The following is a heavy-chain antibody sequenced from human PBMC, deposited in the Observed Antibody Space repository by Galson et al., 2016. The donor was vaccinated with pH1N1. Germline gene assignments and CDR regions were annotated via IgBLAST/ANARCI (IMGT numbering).Heavy chain of an antibody. CDR2: IWYDGSNK. Sequence: SLRLSCAAFGFTFSSYGMHWVRQAPGKGLEWVAVIWYDGSNKYYADSVKGRFTISRDNSKNTLYLQMNSLRAEDTAVYYCARAEYYGSVSYIVRYFGMDGGGQGTTVTVSS. CDR1: GFTFSSYG. V-gene: IGHV3-33*01. D-gene: IGHD3-10*01. CDR3: ARAEYYGSVSYIVRYFGMDG. J-gene: IGHJ6*02.